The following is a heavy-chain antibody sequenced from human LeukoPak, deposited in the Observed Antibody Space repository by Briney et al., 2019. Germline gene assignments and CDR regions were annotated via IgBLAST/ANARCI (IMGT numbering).Heavy chain of an antibody. D-gene: IGHD1/OR15-1a*01. CDR1: GYTFTNFY. Sequence: ASVKVSCKASGYTFTNFYMHWVRQAPGQGLEWMGIIILSGGGTNYAQKFQGRVTMTEDTSTDTAYMELSSLRSEDTAVYYCATTPDLGYWGQGTLVTVSS. CDR3: ATTPDLGY. V-gene: IGHV1-46*01. J-gene: IGHJ4*02. CDR2: IILSGGGT.